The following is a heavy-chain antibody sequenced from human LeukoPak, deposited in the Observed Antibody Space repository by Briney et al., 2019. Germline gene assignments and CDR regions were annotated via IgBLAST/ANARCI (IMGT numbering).Heavy chain of an antibody. V-gene: IGHV4-4*09. J-gene: IGHJ4*02. Sequence: PSETLSLTCTVSGGSISSYYWSWIRQPPGKGLEWIGYTYTSGSTTYNPSLKSRVTISVDTSKNQFSLKLSSVTAADTAVYYCARGWDYYDSSDAIYNFDYWGQGTLVTVSS. D-gene: IGHD3-22*01. CDR2: TYTSGST. CDR3: ARGWDYYDSSDAIYNFDY. CDR1: GGSISSYY.